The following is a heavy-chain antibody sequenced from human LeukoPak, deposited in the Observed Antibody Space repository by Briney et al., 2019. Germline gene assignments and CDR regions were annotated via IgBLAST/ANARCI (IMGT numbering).Heavy chain of an antibody. CDR2: INHSGST. V-gene: IGHV4-34*01. CDR1: GGSFSGYY. Sequence: PSETLSLTCAVYGGSFSGYYWSWIRQPPGKGLEWIGEINHSGSTNYNPSLKSRVTISVDTSKNQFSLKLSSVTAADTAVYYCARVGSIAAAEDYWYFDLWGRGTLVTVSS. J-gene: IGHJ2*01. D-gene: IGHD6-6*01. CDR3: ARVGSIAAAEDYWYFDL.